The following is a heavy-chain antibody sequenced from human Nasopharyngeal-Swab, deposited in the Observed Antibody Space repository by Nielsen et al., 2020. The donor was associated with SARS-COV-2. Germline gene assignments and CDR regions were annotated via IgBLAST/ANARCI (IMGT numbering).Heavy chain of an antibody. CDR1: GFTFSSYW. V-gene: IGHV3-7*01. D-gene: IGHD3-22*01. CDR3: ARDQYYDSSGYYYYGMDV. Sequence: GESLKISCVASGFTFSSYWMSWVRQAPGKGLEWVANIKQDGSEKYYVDSVKGRFTISRDNAKNSLYLQMNSLRAEDTAVYYCARDQYYDSSGYYYYGMDVWGQGTTVTVSS. J-gene: IGHJ6*02. CDR2: IKQDGSEK.